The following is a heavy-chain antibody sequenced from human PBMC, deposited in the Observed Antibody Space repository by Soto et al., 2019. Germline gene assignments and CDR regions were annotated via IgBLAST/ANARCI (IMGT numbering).Heavy chain of an antibody. Sequence: QVQLVESGGGVVQPGRSLRLSCAASGFTFSSYAMHWVRQAPGKGLEWVAVISYDGSNKYYADSVKGRFTISRDNSKNTLYLQMNSLRAEDTAVYYCARGLIGDYDRYYYGMDVWGQGTTVTVSS. J-gene: IGHJ6*02. CDR1: GFTFSSYA. V-gene: IGHV3-30-3*01. CDR3: ARGLIGDYDRYYYGMDV. D-gene: IGHD4-17*01. CDR2: ISYDGSNK.